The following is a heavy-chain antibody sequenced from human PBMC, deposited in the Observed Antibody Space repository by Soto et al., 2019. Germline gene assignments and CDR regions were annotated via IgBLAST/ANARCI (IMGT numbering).Heavy chain of an antibody. CDR2: INSNGGST. V-gene: IGHV3-64*01. J-gene: IGHJ4*02. CDR3: AREGGSYYFDY. Sequence: PGGSLRLSCAASGFTFSSYAMHWVRQAPGKGLEYVSTINSNGGSTYYANSVKGRFTISRDNSKNTLFLQMGSLRAEDMALYYCAREGGSYYFDYWGQGTLVTVSS. D-gene: IGHD3-16*01. CDR1: GFTFSSYA.